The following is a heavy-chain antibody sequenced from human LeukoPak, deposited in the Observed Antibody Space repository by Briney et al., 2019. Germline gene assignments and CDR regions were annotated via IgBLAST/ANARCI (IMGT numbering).Heavy chain of an antibody. Sequence: GASVKVSCKASGYTFTSYGISWVRQAPGQGLEWMGWISAYNGNTNYAQKLQGRVTMTTDTSTSTAYMELRSLRSDDTAVYYCARGAGELKDYYYYYMDVWGKGTTVTVSS. V-gene: IGHV1-18*01. CDR3: ARGAGELKDYYYYYMDV. CDR2: ISAYNGNT. J-gene: IGHJ6*03. CDR1: GYTFTSYG. D-gene: IGHD1-26*01.